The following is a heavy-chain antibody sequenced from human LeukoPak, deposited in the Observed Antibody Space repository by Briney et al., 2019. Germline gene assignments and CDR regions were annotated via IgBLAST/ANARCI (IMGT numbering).Heavy chain of an antibody. D-gene: IGHD6-19*01. CDR3: AKRYGSSGFNWFDP. CDR2: ISSNGVSA. V-gene: IGHV3-64*01. CDR1: GFTFSSYA. Sequence: GGSLRLSCAASGFTFSSYAMHWVRQAPGKGLEYVSAISSNGVSAYYANSVKGGFTISRDNSKNTLYLQMNSLRAEDTALYYCAKRYGSSGFNWFDPWGQGTLVTVSS. J-gene: IGHJ5*02.